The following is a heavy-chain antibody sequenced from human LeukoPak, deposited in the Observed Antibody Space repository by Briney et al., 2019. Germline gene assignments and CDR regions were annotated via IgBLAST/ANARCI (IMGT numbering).Heavy chain of an antibody. Sequence: GGSLRLSCAASGFTVSSNYMSWVRQAPGKGLECVSVIYSGGNAYYADSVKGRFTISRDNSKNTLYLQMNSLRAEDTAVYYCARKTDSGGQGDYWGPGTLVTVSS. J-gene: IGHJ4*02. D-gene: IGHD3-22*01. V-gene: IGHV3-66*01. CDR2: IYSGGNA. CDR3: ARKTDSGGQGDY. CDR1: GFTVSSNY.